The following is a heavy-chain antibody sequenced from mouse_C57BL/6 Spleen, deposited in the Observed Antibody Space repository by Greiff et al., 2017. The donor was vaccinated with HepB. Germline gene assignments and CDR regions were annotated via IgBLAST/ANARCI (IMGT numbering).Heavy chain of an antibody. D-gene: IGHD1-1*01. CDR2: IYPRSGNT. Sequence: VQLQQSGAELARPGASVKLSCKASGYTFTSYGISWVKQRTGQGLEWIGEIYPRSGNTYYNEKFKGKATLTADKSSSTAYVELRSLTSEDSAVYFCARNYYGSSPAWFAYWGQGTLVTVSA. V-gene: IGHV1-81*01. CDR3: ARNYYGSSPAWFAY. CDR1: GYTFTSYG. J-gene: IGHJ3*01.